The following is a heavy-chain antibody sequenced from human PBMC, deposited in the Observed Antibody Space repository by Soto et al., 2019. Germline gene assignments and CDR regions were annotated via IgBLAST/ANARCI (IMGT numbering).Heavy chain of an antibody. V-gene: IGHV1-18*01. CDR3: AREGQAPYYYYGMDV. CDR1: GYTFTNYG. J-gene: IGHJ6*02. Sequence: QVQVVQSGDEVKKPGASVKVSCKASGYTFTNYGFSWVRQAPGQGLEWMRWISGYNGNTKYAEKFQGRVTMTTDTSTSTAHMELRSLRSDDTAVYYCAREGQAPYYYYGMDVWGQGTAVPVSS. CDR2: ISGYNGNT.